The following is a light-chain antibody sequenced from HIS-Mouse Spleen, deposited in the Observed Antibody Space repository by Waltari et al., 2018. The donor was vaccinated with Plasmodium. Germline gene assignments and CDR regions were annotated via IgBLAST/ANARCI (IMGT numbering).Light chain of an antibody. V-gene: IGKV1-33*01. CDR1: QDISNN. CDR3: QQYDNLPYT. J-gene: IGKJ2*01. CDR2: DAS. Sequence: DIQMTQSPSSMSASVGDRVTTTCQASQDISNNLNWYQQKPGKAPKLLIYDASNLETGVPSRFSGSGSGTDFTFTISSLQPEDIATYYCQQYDNLPYTFGHGTKLDIK.